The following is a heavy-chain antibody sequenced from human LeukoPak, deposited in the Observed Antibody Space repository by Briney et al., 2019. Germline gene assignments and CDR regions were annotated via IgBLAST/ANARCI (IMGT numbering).Heavy chain of an antibody. V-gene: IGHV4-34*01. CDR3: ARGFPPYDYVWGSYRLYYFDY. D-gene: IGHD3-16*02. J-gene: IGHJ4*02. CDR2: INHSGST. CDR1: GGSFSGYY. Sequence: SETLSLTCAVYGGSFSGYYWSWIRQPPGKGLEWIGEINHSGSTNYNPSLNSRVTISVDTSKNQFSLKLSSVTAADTAVYYCARGFPPYDYVWGSYRLYYFDYWGQGTLVTVSS.